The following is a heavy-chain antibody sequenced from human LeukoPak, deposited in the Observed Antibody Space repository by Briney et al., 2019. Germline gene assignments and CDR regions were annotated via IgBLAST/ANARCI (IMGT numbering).Heavy chain of an antibody. J-gene: IGHJ4*02. CDR3: ARDVSYYYDSSGYYSAGRFDY. D-gene: IGHD3-22*01. CDR1: GFTFSSYW. V-gene: IGHV3-7*01. CDR2: IKQDGSEK. Sequence: GGSLRLSCAASGFTFSSYWMSWVRQAPGKGLEWVANIKQDGSEKYYVDSVKGRLTISRDNAKNSLYLQMNSLRAEDTAVYYCARDVSYYYDSSGYYSAGRFDYWGQGTLVTVSS.